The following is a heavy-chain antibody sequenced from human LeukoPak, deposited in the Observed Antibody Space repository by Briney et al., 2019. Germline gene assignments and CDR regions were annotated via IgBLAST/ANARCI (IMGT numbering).Heavy chain of an antibody. D-gene: IGHD1-26*01. CDR3: ARAVGATSLYYYYYCMDV. CDR2: MNPNSGNT. J-gene: IGHJ6*03. V-gene: IGHV1-8*01. Sequence: ASVKVSCKASGYTFTRYDINWVRQATGQGLEWMGWMNPNSGNTGYAQKFQGRVTMTRNTSISTAYMELSSLRSEDTAVYYCARAVGATSLYYYYYCMDVWGKGTTVTVSS. CDR1: GYTFTRYD.